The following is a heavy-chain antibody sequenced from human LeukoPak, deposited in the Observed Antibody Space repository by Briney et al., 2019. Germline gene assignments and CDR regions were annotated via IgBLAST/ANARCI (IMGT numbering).Heavy chain of an antibody. D-gene: IGHD3-3*01. Sequence: PGGSLTLSCAASGFTFDNYGMSWVRQVPGKGLEWVSSINANGGSTAYADSVRGRFTISRDNAKNSLYLQMNSLRAEDTAFYYCVRHDFWSGFKGGDYWGQGTLVTVSS. CDR1: GFTFDNYG. CDR2: INANGGST. J-gene: IGHJ4*02. V-gene: IGHV3-20*04. CDR3: VRHDFWSGFKGGDY.